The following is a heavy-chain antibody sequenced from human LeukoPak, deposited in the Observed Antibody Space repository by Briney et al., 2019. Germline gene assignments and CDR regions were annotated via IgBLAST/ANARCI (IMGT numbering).Heavy chain of an antibody. D-gene: IGHD6-19*01. J-gene: IGHJ3*02. CDR2: IYYSGGT. V-gene: IGHV4-30-4*08. CDR1: GGSISSGDYY. CDR3: ARDQYSSGYDAFDI. Sequence: SETLSLTCTVSGGSISSGDYYWSWIRQPPGKGLEWSGYIYYSGGTYYNPSLKSRVTISVDTSKNQFSLKLSSVTAADTAVYYCARDQYSSGYDAFDIWGQGTMVTVSS.